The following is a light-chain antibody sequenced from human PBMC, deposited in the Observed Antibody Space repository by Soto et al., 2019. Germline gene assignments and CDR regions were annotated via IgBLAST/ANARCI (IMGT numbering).Light chain of an antibody. CDR2: EDN. CDR3: CSYTGSSTYV. Sequence: QSALTQPASVSGSPGQSITISCTGTSSDVGSYKFVSWYQQHPGKGPKLMIYEDNKRPSGVSDRFSGSKSGNTASLTISGLQAEDEADYYCCSYTGSSTYVFGTGTKVPS. J-gene: IGLJ1*01. V-gene: IGLV2-23*01. CDR1: SSDVGSYKF.